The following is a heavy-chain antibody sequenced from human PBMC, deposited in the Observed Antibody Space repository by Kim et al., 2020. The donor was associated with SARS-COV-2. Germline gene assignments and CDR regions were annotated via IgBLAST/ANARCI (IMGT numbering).Heavy chain of an antibody. J-gene: IGHJ4*02. V-gene: IGHV3-23*01. CDR1: GFTFTGHA. Sequence: GGSLRLSCTTSGFTFTGHAMSWVRQAPGKGLEWVSSIDGSDGTTYYVDSVQGRFSISRDDSKNTLYLQMSALRADDTAAYYCPKGGGGWIWGYWGQVTL. CDR2: IDGSDGTT. CDR3: PKGGGGWIWGY. D-gene: IGHD3-16*01.